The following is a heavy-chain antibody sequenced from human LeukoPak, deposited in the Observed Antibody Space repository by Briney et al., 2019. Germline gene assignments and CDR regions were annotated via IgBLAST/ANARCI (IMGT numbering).Heavy chain of an antibody. CDR2: IYTSGST. CDR1: GGSISSGSYC. Sequence: PSQTLSLTCTVSGGSISSGSYCWIWLRQPDGKGLEWIVRIYTSGSTNYNPSLKSRVTISVDTSKNQFYLKLSSVTAADTAVYYCAIQYYDFWSGGGGFDYWGQGTLVTVSS. J-gene: IGHJ4*02. D-gene: IGHD3-3*01. V-gene: IGHV4-61*02. CDR3: AIQYYDFWSGGGGFDY.